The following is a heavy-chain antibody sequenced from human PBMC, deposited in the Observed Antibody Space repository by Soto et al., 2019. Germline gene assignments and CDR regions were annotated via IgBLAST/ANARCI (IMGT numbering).Heavy chain of an antibody. CDR3: ARSLSGDPFDI. CDR1: GFTFSSYW. CDR2: INSDGSST. V-gene: IGHV3-74*01. D-gene: IGHD6-25*01. Sequence: RLSCAASGFTFSSYWMHWVRQAPGKGLVWVSRINSDGSSTSYADSVKGRFTISRGNAKNTLYLQMNSLRAEDTAVYYCARSLSGDPFDIWGQGTMVTVS. J-gene: IGHJ3*02.